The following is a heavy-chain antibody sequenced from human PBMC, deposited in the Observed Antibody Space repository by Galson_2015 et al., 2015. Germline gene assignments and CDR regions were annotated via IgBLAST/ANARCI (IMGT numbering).Heavy chain of an antibody. CDR2: IKHGGSEK. CDR3: ARDYGGYEYSSSSGDY. J-gene: IGHJ4*02. V-gene: IGHV3-7*01. Sequence: SLRLSCAASGFTFSSYWMSWVRQAPGKGLEWVANIKHGGSEKYYVDSVKGRFTISRDNTKNSLYLQMNSLRAEDTAVYYCARDYGGYEYSSSSGDYWGQGTLVTVSS. CDR1: GFTFSSYW. D-gene: IGHD6-6*01.